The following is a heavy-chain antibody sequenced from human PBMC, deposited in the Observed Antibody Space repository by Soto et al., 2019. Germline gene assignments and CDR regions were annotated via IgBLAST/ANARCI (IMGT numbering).Heavy chain of an antibody. V-gene: IGHV1-69*13. CDR2: IIPIFGTA. J-gene: IGHJ4*02. D-gene: IGHD3-22*01. Sequence: GPSVKVSCKASGGTFSSYAISWVRQAPGQGLEWMGGIIPIFGTANYAQKFQGRVTITADESASTAYMELSSLRSEDTAVYYCATPRDDSSGYYSHWGQGTLVTVSS. CDR1: GGTFSSYA. CDR3: ATPRDDSSGYYSH.